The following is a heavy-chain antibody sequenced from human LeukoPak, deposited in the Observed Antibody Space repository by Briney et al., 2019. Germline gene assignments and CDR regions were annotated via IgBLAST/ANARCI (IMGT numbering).Heavy chain of an antibody. Sequence: KVSCKGYVYSFTSYWIGWVRQMPGKGLEWMGIINPADSDTRYSPSFQGQVTISTDESISTAYLQWSSLKASDTAMYYCARLGDYGMDVWGQGTTVAVSS. CDR1: VYSFTSYW. CDR3: ARLGDYGMDV. J-gene: IGHJ6*02. CDR2: INPADSDT. V-gene: IGHV5-51*01.